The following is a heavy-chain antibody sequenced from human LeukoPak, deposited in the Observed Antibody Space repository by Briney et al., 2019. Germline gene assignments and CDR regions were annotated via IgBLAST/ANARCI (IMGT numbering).Heavy chain of an antibody. CDR2: IYTSGST. CDR3: AREPHLTHYDFWSGPPSFWFDP. D-gene: IGHD3-3*01. Sequence: SETLSLTCTVSGGSISSGSYYWSWIRQPAGKGLEWIGRIYTSGSTNYNPSLKSRVTISVDTSKNQFSLKLSSVTAADTAVYYCAREPHLTHYDFWSGPPSFWFDPWGQGTLVTVSS. J-gene: IGHJ5*02. CDR1: GGSISSGSYY. V-gene: IGHV4-61*02.